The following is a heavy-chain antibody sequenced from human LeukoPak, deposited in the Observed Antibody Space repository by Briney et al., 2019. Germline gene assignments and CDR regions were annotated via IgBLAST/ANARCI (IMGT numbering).Heavy chain of an antibody. CDR3: AAMTTVTTGDY. Sequence: GGSLRLSCAASGFTFDDYAMHWVRQAPGKGLEWVSGISWNSGSIGYADSVKGRFTISRDNAKNSLYLQMNSLRAEDTALYYCAAMTTVTTGDYWGQGTLVTVSS. V-gene: IGHV3-9*01. CDR2: ISWNSGSI. D-gene: IGHD4-17*01. CDR1: GFTFDDYA. J-gene: IGHJ4*02.